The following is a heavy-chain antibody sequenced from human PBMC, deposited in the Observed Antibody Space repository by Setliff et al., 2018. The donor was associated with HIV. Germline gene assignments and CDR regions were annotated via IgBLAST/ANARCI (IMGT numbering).Heavy chain of an antibody. CDR3: ARSEKYCSSVSCFRGCYGMDV. CDR2: MSYDGNNK. Sequence: GGSLRLSCAASGFIFSSYAMHWVRQAPGKGLEWVAVMSYDGNNKYYADSVKGRFTISRDNSKNTLFLQMNSLRPEDTAIYYCARSEKYCSSVSCFRGCYGMDVWGHGATVTVSS. J-gene: IGHJ6*02. D-gene: IGHD2-2*01. V-gene: IGHV3-30*01. CDR1: GFIFSSYA.